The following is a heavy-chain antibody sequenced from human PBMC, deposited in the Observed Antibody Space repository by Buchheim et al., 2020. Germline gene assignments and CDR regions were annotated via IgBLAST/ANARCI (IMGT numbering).Heavy chain of an antibody. J-gene: IGHJ4*02. CDR2: ISDSGNT. CDR1: GGSINSGGYY. D-gene: IGHD5-18*01. V-gene: IGHV4-31*03. Sequence: QVQLQESGPGLVKPSQTLSLTCTVSGGSINSGGYYWSWIRQHPGKGLEWIGHISDSGNTYYNPSLKSRLTISVDTSQNQFSLKLSSVTAADTAVYYCARVTRYSYGSNVDYWGQGSL. CDR3: ARVTRYSYGSNVDY.